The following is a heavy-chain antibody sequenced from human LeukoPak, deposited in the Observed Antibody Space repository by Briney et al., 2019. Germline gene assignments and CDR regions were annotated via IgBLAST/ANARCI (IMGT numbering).Heavy chain of an antibody. CDR2: IGGRCGTT. D-gene: IGHD6-19*01. CDR1: GFTFSSYA. V-gene: IGHV3-23*01. Sequence: GGSVRLSCADSGFTFSSYAMGWVRQPPGTGLEWVSTIGGRCGTTYYPDSVKGRFTISSDNSKRTLYLQMNSLRVEDTAIYYCAKIMGGWYGVDYSGPGTLVTVSS. CDR3: AKIMGGWYGVDY. J-gene: IGHJ4*01.